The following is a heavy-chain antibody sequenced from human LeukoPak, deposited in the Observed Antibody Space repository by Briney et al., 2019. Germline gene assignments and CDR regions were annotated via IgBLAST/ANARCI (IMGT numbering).Heavy chain of an antibody. D-gene: IGHD6-19*01. CDR2: IKQDGSEK. V-gene: IGHV3-7*01. CDR3: ARDPYSSGWPSYYYYGMDV. CDR1: GFTFSSYW. Sequence: GGSLRLSCAASGFTFSSYWMSWVRQAPGKGLEWVANIKQDGSEKYYVDSVKGRFTISRDNAKNSLYLQMNSLRAEDTAVYYCARDPYSSGWPSYYYYGMDVWGQGTLVTVSS. J-gene: IGHJ6*02.